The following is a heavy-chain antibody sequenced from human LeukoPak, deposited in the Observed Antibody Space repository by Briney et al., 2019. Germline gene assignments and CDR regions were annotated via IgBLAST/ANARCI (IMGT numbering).Heavy chain of an antibody. Sequence: NASETLSLTCTVSGGSVSSGSYYWSWIRQPPGKGLEWIGYIYYSGSTNYNPSLKSRVTISVDTSKNQFSLKLSSVTAADTAVYYCARGGYSSGWYVFDYWGQGTLVTVSS. CDR2: IYYSGST. CDR3: ARGGYSSGWYVFDY. J-gene: IGHJ4*02. V-gene: IGHV4-61*01. D-gene: IGHD6-19*01. CDR1: GGSVSSGSYY.